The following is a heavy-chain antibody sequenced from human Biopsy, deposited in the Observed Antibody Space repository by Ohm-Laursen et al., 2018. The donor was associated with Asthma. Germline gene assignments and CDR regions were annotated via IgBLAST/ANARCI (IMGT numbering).Heavy chain of an antibody. J-gene: IGHJ4*02. CDR3: AKRRGYSDLTDFDH. Sequence: SLRLSCAATGFRFSDYGMNWVRQAPGKGLEWVASISSGGGSRDYADSMEGRFTISRDNAKSTLYLQMNRLRTDDTAVYYCAKRRGYSDLTDFDHWGQGTLVTVSS. V-gene: IGHV3-23*01. CDR2: ISSGGGSR. D-gene: IGHD3-3*01. CDR1: GFRFSDYG.